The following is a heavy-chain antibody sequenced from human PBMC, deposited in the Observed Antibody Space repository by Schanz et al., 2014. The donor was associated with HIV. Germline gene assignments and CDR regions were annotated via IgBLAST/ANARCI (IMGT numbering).Heavy chain of an antibody. V-gene: IGHV3-66*01. J-gene: IGHJ4*02. Sequence: EVQLLESGGGLVQPGGSLRLTCVASGFTVSSNYMTWVRQAPGKGLEWVSVLYSGGRKYYADAVKGRFTISRDSSKNTVYLQMNSLRAEDTAVYYCVDVWIGYFRYWGQGTRVTVSS. CDR2: LYSGGRK. CDR1: GFTVSSNY. D-gene: IGHD3-3*01. CDR3: VDVWIGYFRY.